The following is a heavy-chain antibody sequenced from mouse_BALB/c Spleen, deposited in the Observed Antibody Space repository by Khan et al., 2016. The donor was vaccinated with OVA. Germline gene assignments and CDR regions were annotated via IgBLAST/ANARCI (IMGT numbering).Heavy chain of an antibody. V-gene: IGHV14-3*02. CDR1: GFNIKDTY. J-gene: IGHJ3*01. CDR3: VRDYWDVFAY. CDR2: IDPANGNT. Sequence: EVQLQQSGAELVKPGASVKLSCTASGFNIKDTYIHWVKQRPEQGLEWIGRIDPANGNTKYDPNFQGKATITADTSSNKAYLQLSILTSEDTAVYYCVRDYWDVFAYWGQGTLVTVSA. D-gene: IGHD4-1*01.